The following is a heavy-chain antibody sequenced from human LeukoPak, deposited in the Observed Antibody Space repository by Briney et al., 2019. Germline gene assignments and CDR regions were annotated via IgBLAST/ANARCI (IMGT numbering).Heavy chain of an antibody. Sequence: ASAKVSCKASGYTFTGYYMHWVRQAPGQGLEWMGWINPNSGGTNYAQKFQGRVPMTRDTSISTAYMELSRLTSDDTAVYYCARALLLWFGDLMGYWGQGTLVTVSS. CDR3: ARALLLWFGDLMGY. J-gene: IGHJ4*02. V-gene: IGHV1-2*02. CDR2: INPNSGGT. D-gene: IGHD3-10*01. CDR1: GYTFTGYY.